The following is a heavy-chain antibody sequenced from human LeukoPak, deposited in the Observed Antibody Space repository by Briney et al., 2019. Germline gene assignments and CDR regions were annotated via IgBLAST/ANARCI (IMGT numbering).Heavy chain of an antibody. Sequence: PGGSLRLSCAASGFTFSSYSMNWVRQAPGKGLEWVSSISSSSSYIYYADSVKGRFTISRDNAKNSLYLQMNSLRAEDTAVYYCAKDLRSRIAAAGAPDNWGQGTLVTVSS. D-gene: IGHD6-13*01. CDR2: ISSSSSYI. CDR1: GFTFSSYS. V-gene: IGHV3-21*01. J-gene: IGHJ4*02. CDR3: AKDLRSRIAAAGAPDN.